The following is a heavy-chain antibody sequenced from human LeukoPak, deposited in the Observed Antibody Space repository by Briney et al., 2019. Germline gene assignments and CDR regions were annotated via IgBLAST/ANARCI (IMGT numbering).Heavy chain of an antibody. V-gene: IGHV1-69*01. CDR2: IIPIYGTA. Sequence: SVKVSCKASGGTFSNYPIIWVRQAPGRGRKWLGGIIPIYGTANYAQMFQGRITLTAHESTATAYMELTSLTSDDTAMYFCAIHTGGYNYWWFDIWGQGTLVTVSS. D-gene: IGHD5-24*01. CDR1: GGTFSNYP. J-gene: IGHJ5*02. CDR3: AIHTGGYNYWWFDI.